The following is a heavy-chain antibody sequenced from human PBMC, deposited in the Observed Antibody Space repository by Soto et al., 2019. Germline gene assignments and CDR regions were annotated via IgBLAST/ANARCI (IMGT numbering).Heavy chain of an antibody. CDR3: ARGFGRFNY. Sequence: EVQLLESGGGLVQPGGSLRLSCGVSGFTFNDFEMNWVRQAPGKGLEWLAYIDGSGTNKKYAASVRGRFTISRDNPNNSLFLQMSSLSAADTAIYYCARGFGRFNYWGQGTLVSVSS. V-gene: IGHV3-48*03. D-gene: IGHD3-10*01. CDR1: GFTFNDFE. CDR2: IDGSGTNK. J-gene: IGHJ4*02.